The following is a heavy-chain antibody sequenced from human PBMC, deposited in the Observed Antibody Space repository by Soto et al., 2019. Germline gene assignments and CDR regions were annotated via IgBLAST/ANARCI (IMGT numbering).Heavy chain of an antibody. D-gene: IGHD2-2*01. J-gene: IGHJ6*02. V-gene: IGHV3-53*01. CDR3: ARDGGRYCSSTSPTCYGMDV. Sequence: GGSLSLSCAASGVTISSNYVSWVRQAPGKGLLWVSVIYSGGSTYYADSVKGRFTISRDNSKNTLYFQMNSLRAEDTAVYYCARDGGRYCSSTSPTCYGMDVWGQGTTVTVSS. CDR1: GVTISSNY. CDR2: IYSGGST.